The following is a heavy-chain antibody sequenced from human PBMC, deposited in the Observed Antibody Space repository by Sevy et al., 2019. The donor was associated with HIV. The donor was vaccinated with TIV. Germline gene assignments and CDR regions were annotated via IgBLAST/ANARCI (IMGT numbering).Heavy chain of an antibody. Sequence: GGSLRLSCAASGFTFSSYAMSWVRQAPGKGLEWVSAISGRGGSTYYADSVKGRFTISRDNSKNRLYLQMNSLSAEDTAVDYCAKDRRAGLYGDYVETTYDYWGQGTLVTVSS. J-gene: IGHJ4*02. CDR2: ISGRGGST. D-gene: IGHD4-17*01. V-gene: IGHV3-23*01. CDR3: AKDRRAGLYGDYVETTYDY. CDR1: GFTFSSYA.